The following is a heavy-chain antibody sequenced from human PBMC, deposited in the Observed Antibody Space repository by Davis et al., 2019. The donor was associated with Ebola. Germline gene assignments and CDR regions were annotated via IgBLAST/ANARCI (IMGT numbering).Heavy chain of an antibody. D-gene: IGHD3-3*01. CDR3: ARGNGYYTRDFDY. V-gene: IGHV4-34*01. CDR1: GGSFSGYY. CDR2: INHSGST. J-gene: IGHJ4*02. Sequence: MPSETLSLTCAVYGGSFSGYYWSWIRQPPGKGLEWIGEINHSGSTNYNPSLKSRVTISVDTSKNQFSLKLSSVTAADTAVYYCARGNGYYTRDFDYWGQGILVTVSS.